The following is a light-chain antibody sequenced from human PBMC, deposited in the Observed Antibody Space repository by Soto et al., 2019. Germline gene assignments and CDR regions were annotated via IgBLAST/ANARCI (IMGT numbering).Light chain of an antibody. V-gene: IGKV3-15*01. CDR2: GAS. Sequence: ESVIRQSKTTLSVSPGERATLSCRASQSITGNLTWYQQKPGQAPRLLIYGASTRATGVPARVSGGGSGREFTLTISSLQSEDSAVYFCQQYKNGPPITFGQGTRLEIK. CDR3: QQYKNGPPIT. J-gene: IGKJ5*01. CDR1: QSITGN.